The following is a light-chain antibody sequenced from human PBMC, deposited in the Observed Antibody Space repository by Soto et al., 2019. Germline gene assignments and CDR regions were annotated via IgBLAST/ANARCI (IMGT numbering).Light chain of an antibody. CDR3: LQDFSYPRT. Sequence: AVQLTQSRCSQSASVGDRVTITCRASQGIRTDLGWYQQGPGKAPKVLIVGASTLQSGVPSRFSGSGSGTDFTLTIGSLQPEDSATYYCLQDFSYPRTFGQGTKVDNK. J-gene: IGKJ1*01. CDR2: GAS. CDR1: QGIRTD. V-gene: IGKV1-6*01.